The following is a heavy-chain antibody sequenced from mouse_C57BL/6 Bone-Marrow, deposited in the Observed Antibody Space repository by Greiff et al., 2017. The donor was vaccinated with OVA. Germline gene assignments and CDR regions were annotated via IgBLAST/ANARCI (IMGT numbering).Heavy chain of an antibody. Sequence: DVQLQESGPGLVKPSQSLSLTCSVTGYSITSGYYWNWIRQFPGNKLEWMGYISYDGSNNYNPSLKNRISITRDTSKNQFFLKLNSVTTEDTATYYCAREDGTLAYWGQGTLVTVSA. V-gene: IGHV3-6*01. CDR1: GYSITSGYY. CDR2: ISYDGSN. CDR3: AREDGTLAY. D-gene: IGHD4-1*01. J-gene: IGHJ3*01.